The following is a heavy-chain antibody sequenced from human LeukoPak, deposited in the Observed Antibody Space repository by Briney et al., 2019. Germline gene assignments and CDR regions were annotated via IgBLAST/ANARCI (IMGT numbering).Heavy chain of an antibody. CDR2: ISHSGST. CDR1: GCSISSAYY. J-gene: IGHJ4*02. Sequence: PSETLSPTCTVSGCSISSAYYGGWIRQPPGKGLEWIATISHSGSTYYNPSLKSRVTISADTSQNQHSLKLSSVTAADTAVYYCARVNTVMATFDYWGQGTLVTVSS. D-gene: IGHD4-11*01. CDR3: ARVNTVMATFDY. V-gene: IGHV4-38-2*02.